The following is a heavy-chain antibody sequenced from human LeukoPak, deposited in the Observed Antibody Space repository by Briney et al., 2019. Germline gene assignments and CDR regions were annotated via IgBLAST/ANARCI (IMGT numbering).Heavy chain of an antibody. Sequence: PSETLSLTCTVSGGSISGYFWSWIRQPPGKGLEWIGYIHYSGSTNYNPSLNSRVTISVDTSKNQFSLRLSSATAADTAVYYCARCGITIVRGGKYYFDSWGQGTLVTVSS. D-gene: IGHD3-10*01. J-gene: IGHJ4*02. CDR3: ARCGITIVRGGKYYFDS. V-gene: IGHV4-59*08. CDR2: IHYSGST. CDR1: GGSISGYF.